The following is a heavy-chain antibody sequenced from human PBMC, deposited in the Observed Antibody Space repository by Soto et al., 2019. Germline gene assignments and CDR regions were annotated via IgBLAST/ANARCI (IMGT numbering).Heavy chain of an antibody. Sequence: SETLSLTCTVSGGSISSSSYYWGWIRQPPGKGLEWIGSIYYSGSTYYNPSLKSRVTISVDTSKNQFSLKLSSVTAADTAVYYCARQNRDGWFDPWGQGTLVTVSS. V-gene: IGHV4-39*01. CDR2: IYYSGST. CDR3: ARQNRDGWFDP. J-gene: IGHJ5*02. CDR1: GGSISSSSYY.